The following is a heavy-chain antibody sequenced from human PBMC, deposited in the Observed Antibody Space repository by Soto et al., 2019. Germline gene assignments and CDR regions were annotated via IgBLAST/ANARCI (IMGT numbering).Heavy chain of an antibody. J-gene: IGHJ3*02. CDR1: GFTFSSYG. D-gene: IGHD3-10*01. V-gene: IGHV3-30*18. CDR2: ISYDGSNK. CDR3: AKDTGGHTGAFDI. Sequence: GGSLRLSCAASGFTFSSYGMHWVRQAPGKGLEWVAVISYDGSNKYYADSVKGRFTISRDNSKNTLYLQMNSLRAEDTAVYYCAKDTGGHTGAFDIWGQGTMVTVSS.